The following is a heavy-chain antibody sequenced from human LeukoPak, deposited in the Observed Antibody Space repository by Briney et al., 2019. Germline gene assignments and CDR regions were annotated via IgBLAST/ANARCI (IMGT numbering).Heavy chain of an antibody. J-gene: IGHJ6*02. Sequence: SETLSLTCTVSGASISGYYWSWIRQPPGKGLEWIGYIYHTGSTNYNPSLKSRVTLSLDTSRKQFSLKLSSVTAADTAAYYCARIMNYGAYLYYGLDVWGQGTTVTVSS. CDR3: ARIMNYGAYLYYGLDV. CDR2: IYHTGST. D-gene: IGHD4-17*01. V-gene: IGHV4-59*01. CDR1: GASISGYY.